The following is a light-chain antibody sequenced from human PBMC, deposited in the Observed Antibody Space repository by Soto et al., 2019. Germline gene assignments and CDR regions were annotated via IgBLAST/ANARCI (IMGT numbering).Light chain of an antibody. CDR1: QSVTSN. J-gene: IGKJ1*01. CDR3: QPYNNWPWT. CDR2: GAY. Sequence: EIVLTQSPGTLSLSPGERSPLSCVASQSVTSNYLAWYQQKPGQAPRLLIHGAYTRATGFPARFSGSGSGTDFTLTISSLQSEDFAVYYCQPYNNWPWTFGPVTKVEIK. V-gene: IGKV3-15*01.